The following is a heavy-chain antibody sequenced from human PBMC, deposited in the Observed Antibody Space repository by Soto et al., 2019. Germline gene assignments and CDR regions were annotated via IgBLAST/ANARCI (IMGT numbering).Heavy chain of an antibody. V-gene: IGHV3-30-3*01. CDR2: VSYDGSNI. Sequence: PRGSLRLSCAASGFTFSSYSMHWVRQAPGKGLEWVAVVSYDGSNIYYADSVKGRFTISRDNSKNTLYLQMNSLKPEDTAVYYCARVYSSLDYGIDYWGQGTLVTVSS. J-gene: IGHJ4*02. CDR1: GFTFSSYS. CDR3: ARVYSSLDYGIDY. D-gene: IGHD6-19*01.